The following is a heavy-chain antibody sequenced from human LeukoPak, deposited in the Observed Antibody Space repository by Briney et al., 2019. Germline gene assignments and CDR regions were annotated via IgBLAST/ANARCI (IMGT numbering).Heavy chain of an antibody. CDR3: ARLRRFDYGSGH. CDR2: IYYSGST. D-gene: IGHD3-10*01. Sequence: KPSETLSLTCTVSGGSISSSSYYWGWIRQPPGKGLEWIGSIYYSGSTYYNPSLKSRVTISVDTSKNQFSLKLSSVTAADTAVYYCARLRRFDYGSGHWGQGTLVTVSS. CDR1: GGSISSSSYY. V-gene: IGHV4-39*01. J-gene: IGHJ4*02.